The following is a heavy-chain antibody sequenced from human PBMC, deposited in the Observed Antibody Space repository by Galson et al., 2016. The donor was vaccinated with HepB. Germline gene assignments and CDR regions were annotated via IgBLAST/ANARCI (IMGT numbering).Heavy chain of an antibody. CDR1: GYRFTAYY. Sequence: SVKVSCKASGYRFTAYYIHWVRQAPGQGLEWMGRINPHSDDTHYAQRFQGRVTVTRDTSISTVYMELRRLTYDDTAIYYCARDADGHWLDPWGQGTLVTVSS. J-gene: IGHJ5*02. CDR3: ARDADGHWLDP. V-gene: IGHV1-2*06. CDR2: INPHSDDT. D-gene: IGHD5-24*01.